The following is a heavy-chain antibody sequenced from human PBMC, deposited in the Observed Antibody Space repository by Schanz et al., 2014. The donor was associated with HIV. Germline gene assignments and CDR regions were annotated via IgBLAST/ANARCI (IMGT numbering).Heavy chain of an antibody. CDR1: GGTFNSYA. V-gene: IGHV1-69*06. CDR2: ITPIFDTA. Sequence: QVQLVQSGAEVKKSGSSVKVSCKASGGTFNSYAISWVRQAPGQGLEWMGGITPIFDTANYAQKFQGRVTMTRNTSISTAYMELSSLRSEDTAVYYCAGGKKWLALLFDFWGQGTLVTVSS. CDR3: AGGKKWLALLFDF. J-gene: IGHJ4*02. D-gene: IGHD6-19*01.